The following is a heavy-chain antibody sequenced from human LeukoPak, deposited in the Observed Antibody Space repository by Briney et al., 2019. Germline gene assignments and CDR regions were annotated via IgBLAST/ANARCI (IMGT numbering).Heavy chain of an antibody. CDR2: INHSGST. D-gene: IGHD6-13*01. J-gene: IGHJ4*02. Sequence: SETLSLTCAVHGGSFSGYYWSWIRQPPGKGLEWIGEINHSGSTNYNPSLKSRVTISVDTSKNQFSLKLSSVTAADTAVYYCASRGAAAGIVGAIDYWGQGTLVTVSS. V-gene: IGHV4-34*01. CDR3: ASRGAAAGIVGAIDY. CDR1: GGSFSGYY.